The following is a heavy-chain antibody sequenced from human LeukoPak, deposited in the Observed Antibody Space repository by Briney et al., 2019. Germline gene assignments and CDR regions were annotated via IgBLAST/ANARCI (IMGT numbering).Heavy chain of an antibody. CDR2: IYYSGST. CDR3: ARDRSSNYYYYMDV. Sequence: PSETLSLTCTVSGGSISSSSYYWGWIRQPPGKGLEWIGSIYYSGSTYYNPSLKSRVTMSVDTSKNQFSLKLSSVTAADTAVYYCARDRSSNYYYYMDVWGKGTTVTISS. D-gene: IGHD6-6*01. V-gene: IGHV4-39*07. CDR1: GGSISSSSYY. J-gene: IGHJ6*03.